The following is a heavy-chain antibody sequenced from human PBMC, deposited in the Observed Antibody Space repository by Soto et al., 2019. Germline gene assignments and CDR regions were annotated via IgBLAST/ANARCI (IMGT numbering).Heavy chain of an antibody. CDR2: ISGSGGST. CDR1: GFTFSSYA. CDR3: AKDPLYDYIWGSYRPAHYFDY. Sequence: GGSLRLSCAASGFTFSSYAMSWVRQAPGKGLEWVSAISGSGGSTYYADSVKGRFTISRDNSKNTLYLQMNSLRAEDTAVYYCAKDPLYDYIWGSYRPAHYFDYWGQGTLVTVSS. D-gene: IGHD3-16*02. V-gene: IGHV3-23*01. J-gene: IGHJ4*02.